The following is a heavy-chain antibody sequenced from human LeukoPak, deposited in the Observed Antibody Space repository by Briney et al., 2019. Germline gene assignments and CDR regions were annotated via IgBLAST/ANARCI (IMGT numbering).Heavy chain of an antibody. CDR1: GVSISIYY. Sequence: SETLSLTCTVSGVSISIYYWSWIRQPPGKGLEWIGYIYNSESTYYNPSLKSRVTIALDTSKNQFSLRLNSVTAADTAVYYCVRVKGSNWFDPWGQGNLVTVSS. J-gene: IGHJ5*02. CDR3: VRVKGSNWFDP. CDR2: IYNSEST. V-gene: IGHV4-59*01. D-gene: IGHD6-6*01.